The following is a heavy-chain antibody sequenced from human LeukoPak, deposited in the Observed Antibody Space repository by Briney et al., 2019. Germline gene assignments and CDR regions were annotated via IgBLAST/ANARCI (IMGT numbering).Heavy chain of an antibody. V-gene: IGHV3-30*04. Sequence: GGSLRLSCAASGFTFSNYAIHWVRQAPGKGLEWVAVISYDGRNEYYADSVKGRLTISRDNSKNTVYLQMNSLRPEDTAVYYCARDRSLWFGVDYYYYGMDVWGKGTTVTVSS. CDR3: ARDRSLWFGVDYYYYGMDV. CDR1: GFTFSNYA. J-gene: IGHJ6*04. D-gene: IGHD3-10*01. CDR2: ISYDGRNE.